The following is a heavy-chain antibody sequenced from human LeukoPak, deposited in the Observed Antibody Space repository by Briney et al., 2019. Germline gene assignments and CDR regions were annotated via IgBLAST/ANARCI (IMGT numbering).Heavy chain of an antibody. Sequence: SETLSLTCTVSGGSISSYYWNWLRQPPGKGLEWVGYIDYSGSANINPSLKSRGAISIDTSRKQFSLKLSSVTAADTAVYYCARAGGSYSFDYWGQGTLVTVPS. J-gene: IGHJ4*02. D-gene: IGHD3-10*01. CDR3: ARAGGSYSFDY. CDR2: IDYSGSA. V-gene: IGHV4-59*01. CDR1: GGSISSYY.